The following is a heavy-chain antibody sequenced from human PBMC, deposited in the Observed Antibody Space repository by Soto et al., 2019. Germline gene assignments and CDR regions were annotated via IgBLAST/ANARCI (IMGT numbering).Heavy chain of an antibody. J-gene: IGHJ6*03. CDR2: MNPNSGNT. CDR3: ARKEHYDFWSGSLYYYYMHV. D-gene: IGHD3-3*01. CDR1: GYTFTSYD. V-gene: IGHV1-8*01. Sequence: GASVKVSCKASGYTFTSYDINWVRQATGQGLEWMGWMNPNSGNTGYAQKFQGRVTMTRNTSISTAYMELSSLRSEDTAVYYCARKEHYDFWSGSLYYYYMHVWGKGTTVNV.